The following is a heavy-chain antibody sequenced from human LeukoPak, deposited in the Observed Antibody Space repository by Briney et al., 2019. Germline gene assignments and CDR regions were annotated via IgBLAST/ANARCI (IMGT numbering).Heavy chain of an antibody. J-gene: IGHJ5*02. V-gene: IGHV1-8*01. D-gene: IGHD3-3*01. CDR1: GYTFTSYD. CDR2: MNPNSGNT. CDR3: ARGRSKYDFWSGSTHGWFDP. Sequence: GASVKVSCKASGYTFTSYDINWVRQATGQGLGWMGWMNPNSGNTGYAQKFQGRVTMTRNTSISTAYMELSRLRSEDTAVYYCARGRSKYDFWSGSTHGWFDPWGQGTLVTVSS.